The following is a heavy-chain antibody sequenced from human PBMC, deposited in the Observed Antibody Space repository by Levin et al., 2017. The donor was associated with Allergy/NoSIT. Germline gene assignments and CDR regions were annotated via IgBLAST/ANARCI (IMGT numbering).Heavy chain of an antibody. J-gene: IGHJ6*02. V-gene: IGHV3-48*01. CDR2: ISSSSSTI. CDR3: ARVGDDFWGSGYYYYGMDV. D-gene: IGHD3-3*01. Sequence: GESLKISCAASGFTFSSYSMNWVRQAPGKGLEWVSYISSSSSTIYYADSVKGRFTISRDNAKNSLYLQMNSLRAEDTAVYYCARVGDDFWGSGYYYYGMDVWGQGTTVTVSS. CDR1: GFTFSSYS.